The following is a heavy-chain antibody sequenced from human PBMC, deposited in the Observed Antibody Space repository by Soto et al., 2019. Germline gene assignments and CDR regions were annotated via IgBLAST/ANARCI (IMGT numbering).Heavy chain of an antibody. Sequence: GASLKVSCKASGYSFTSYGIGWVRLVPGQGPEWMGWISPYNGRTNYAQSVKGRVVMTTDISTNTVYLELRSLRSDDSAIYYCGRCRTDSYAMDVWGQGTTVTVSS. J-gene: IGHJ6*02. CDR2: ISPYNGRT. CDR1: GYSFTSYG. D-gene: IGHD5-18*01. V-gene: IGHV1-18*01. CDR3: GRCRTDSYAMDV.